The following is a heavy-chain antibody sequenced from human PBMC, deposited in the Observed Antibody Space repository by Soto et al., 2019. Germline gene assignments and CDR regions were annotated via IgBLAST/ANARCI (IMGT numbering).Heavy chain of an antibody. D-gene: IGHD3-3*01. J-gene: IGHJ6*02. CDR3: EREGERTKIFGVVPNGIEV. CDR2: IYYSGST. CDR1: GGSIGSYY. Sequence: QVQLQESGPGLVKPSETLSLTCTVSGGSIGSYYWSWIRQPPGKGLAWIGYIYYSGSTNYNPSLKSRRSISVHTSKNHFSLTLSSVTDADTAVYYWEREGERTKIFGVVPNGIEVWGPGTVVTVSS. V-gene: IGHV4-59*01.